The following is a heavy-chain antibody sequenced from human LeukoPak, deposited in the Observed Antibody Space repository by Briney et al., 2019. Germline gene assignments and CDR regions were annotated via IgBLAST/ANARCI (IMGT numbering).Heavy chain of an antibody. CDR3: ARPRVPWGMNTGSGCVLDS. CDR2: IYSNGEST. Sequence: PGWSLRLSCAASGFTFSNYDMYWVRQAPGKGLEYVSSIYSNGESTFYANSVKGRFTISRDNSKNTLYLQMGGLRDEDMAVYYCARPRVPWGMNTGSGCVLDSWGQGTMVTVSS. V-gene: IGHV3-64*01. CDR1: GFTFSNYD. D-gene: IGHD2-8*01. J-gene: IGHJ3*02.